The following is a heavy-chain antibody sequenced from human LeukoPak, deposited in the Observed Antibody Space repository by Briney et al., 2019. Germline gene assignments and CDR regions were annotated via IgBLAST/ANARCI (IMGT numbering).Heavy chain of an antibody. D-gene: IGHD6-19*01. V-gene: IGHV3-9*01. CDR2: ISWNSGSI. Sequence: SGGSLRLSCAASGFTFDDYAMHWVRQAPGKGLEWVSGISWNSGSIGYADSVKGRFTISRDNAKNSLYLQMNSLRAEDTALYYCAKEGRVAGTLDYWGQGTLVTVSP. CDR3: AKEGRVAGTLDY. CDR1: GFTFDDYA. J-gene: IGHJ4*02.